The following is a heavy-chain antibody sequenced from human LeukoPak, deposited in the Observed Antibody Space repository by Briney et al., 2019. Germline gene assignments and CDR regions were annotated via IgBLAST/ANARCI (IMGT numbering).Heavy chain of an antibody. D-gene: IGHD3-10*01. CDR2: ISYDGSNK. J-gene: IGHJ6*02. CDR1: GFTFSSYA. Sequence: GGSLRLSCAASGFTFSSYAMHWVRQAPGKGLEWAAVISYDGSNKYYADSVKGRFTISRDNSKNTLYLQMNSLRAEDTAVYYCARANTYYYGPTYYYYGMDVWGQGTTVTVSS. CDR3: ARANTYYYGPTYYYYGMDV. V-gene: IGHV3-30-3*01.